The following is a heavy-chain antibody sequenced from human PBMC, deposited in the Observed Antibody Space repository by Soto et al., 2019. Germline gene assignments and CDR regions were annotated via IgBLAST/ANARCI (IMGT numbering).Heavy chain of an antibody. CDR1: GFTFSSHW. CDR3: ARGIVVPGTRYYFDH. CDR2: INTDGSST. J-gene: IGHJ4*02. Sequence: GGSLRLSCAASGFTFSSHWMHWVRQAQGKGLVWVSRINTDGSSTDHAVSVKGRFTISRDNAENTLYLQMNSLRVEDTAVYFCARGIVVPGTRYYFDHWGQVTLVTVSS. D-gene: IGHD2-21*01. V-gene: IGHV3-74*01.